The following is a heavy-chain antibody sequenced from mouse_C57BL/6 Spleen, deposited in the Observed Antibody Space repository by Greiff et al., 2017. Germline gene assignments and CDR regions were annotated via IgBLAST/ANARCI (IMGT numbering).Heavy chain of an antibody. V-gene: IGHV1-7*01. Sequence: QVQLQQSGAELARPGASVKLSCKASGYTFTSYWMHWVKQRPGQGLEWIGYINPSSGYTKYNQKFKDKATLTADKSSSTAYMQLSSLTYEDSAVYYCAREELRRDGGVHYYFDYWGQGTTLTVSS. CDR3: AREELRRDGGVHYYFDY. CDR2: INPSSGYT. CDR1: GYTFTSYW. J-gene: IGHJ2*01. D-gene: IGHD2-4*01.